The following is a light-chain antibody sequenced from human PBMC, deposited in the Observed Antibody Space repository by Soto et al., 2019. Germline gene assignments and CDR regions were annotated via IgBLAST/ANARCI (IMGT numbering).Light chain of an antibody. CDR2: DAS. J-gene: IGKJ4*01. V-gene: IGKV1-27*01. CDR1: QSLTNY. Sequence: QMAKSSCSLSASVGERVTITCRASQSLTNYLAWYQQKPGEAPKFLIYDASTWQTGVPSRFSGSGSGTEFTLTISSLQPEDFAVYYCQQYDNAPRTFGEGTKVDIK. CDR3: QQYDNAPRT.